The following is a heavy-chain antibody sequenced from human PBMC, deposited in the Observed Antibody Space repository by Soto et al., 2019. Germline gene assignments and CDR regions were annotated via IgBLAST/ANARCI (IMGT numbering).Heavy chain of an antibody. J-gene: IGHJ5*02. CDR1: GGTFSSYA. Sequence: QVQLVQSGAEVKKPGSSVKVSCKASGGTFSSYAISLVRQAPGQGLEWMGGIIPIFGTANYAQKFQGRVTITADESTSTAYMELSSLRSEDTAVYYCARSPPVVVAGYNWFDPWGQGTLVTVSS. CDR2: IIPIFGTA. CDR3: ARSPPVVVAGYNWFDP. V-gene: IGHV1-69*01. D-gene: IGHD2-15*01.